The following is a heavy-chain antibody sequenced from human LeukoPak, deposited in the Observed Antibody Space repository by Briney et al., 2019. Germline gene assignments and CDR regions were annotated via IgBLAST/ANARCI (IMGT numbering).Heavy chain of an antibody. V-gene: IGHV3-9*01. CDR1: GFTFDEYA. J-gene: IGHJ4*02. D-gene: IGHD5-18*01. CDR2: ISWNSGSI. Sequence: PGGSLRLSCAASGFTFDEYAMHWVRHAPGKGLEWVSGISWNSGSIGYADSVKGRFTISRDNAKNTLYLQMNSLRAEDTAVYYCARTMTAMVILTDYWGQGTLVTVSS. CDR3: ARTMTAMVILTDY.